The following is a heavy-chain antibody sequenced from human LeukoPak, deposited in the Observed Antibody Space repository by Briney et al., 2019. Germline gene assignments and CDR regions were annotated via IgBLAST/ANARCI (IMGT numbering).Heavy chain of an antibody. CDR3: ANLEYCGDDCYFDS. J-gene: IGHJ4*02. V-gene: IGHV1-24*01. CDR1: GYTLTELS. D-gene: IGHD2-21*02. Sequence: ASVKVSCKVSGYTLTELSMHWVRQAPGKGLEWMGRIIPILGITNYAQKFQGRVTFTADKSTDTAYMELSGLRCEDTAVYYCANLEYCGDDCYFDSWGQGTQVTVSS. CDR2: IIPILGIT.